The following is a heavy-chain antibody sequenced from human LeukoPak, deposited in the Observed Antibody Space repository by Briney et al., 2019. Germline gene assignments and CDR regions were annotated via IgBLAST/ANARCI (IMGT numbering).Heavy chain of an antibody. D-gene: IGHD4-17*01. J-gene: IGHJ5*02. CDR3: ARLTVGNWFDP. V-gene: IGHV4-59*08. Sequence: PSETLSLTCTVSGGSISSYDWSWIRQPPGKGLEWIAYIYYIGSTNYNPSLKSRVTISVDTSKNQFSLKLSSVTAADTAVYYCARLTVGNWFDPWPQGTLLTVSS. CDR2: IYYIGST. CDR1: GGSISSYD.